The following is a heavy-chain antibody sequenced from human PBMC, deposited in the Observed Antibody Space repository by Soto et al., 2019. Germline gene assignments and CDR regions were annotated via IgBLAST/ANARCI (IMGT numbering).Heavy chain of an antibody. CDR2: IYHSGST. V-gene: IGHV4-4*02. D-gene: IGHD2-2*01. Sequence: SETLSLTCAVSGGSISSSNWWSWVRQPPGKGLEWIGEIYHSGSTNYNPSLKSRVTISVDKSKNQFSLKLSSVTAADTAVYYCARVPSSPYCSSTSCYRRYYYYGMDVWDQGTTVTVSS. CDR1: GGSISSSNW. J-gene: IGHJ6*02. CDR3: ARVPSSPYCSSTSCYRRYYYYGMDV.